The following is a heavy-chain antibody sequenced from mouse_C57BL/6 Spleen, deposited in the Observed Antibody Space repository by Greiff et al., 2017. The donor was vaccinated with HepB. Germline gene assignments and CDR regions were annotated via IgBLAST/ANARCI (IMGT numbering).Heavy chain of an antibody. CDR3: ARRGYYAMDY. J-gene: IGHJ4*01. V-gene: IGHV1-63*01. Sequence: VQLQQSGAELVRPGTSVKMSCKASGYTFTNYWIGGAKQRPGHGLEWIGDIYPGGGYTNYNEKFKGKATLTADKSSSTAYMQFSSLTSEDSAIYYCARRGYYAMDYWGQGTSVTVSS. CDR2: IYPGGGYT. CDR1: GYTFTNYW.